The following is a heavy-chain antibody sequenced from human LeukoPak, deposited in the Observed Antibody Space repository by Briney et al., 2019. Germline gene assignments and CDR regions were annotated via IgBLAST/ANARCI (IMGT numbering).Heavy chain of an antibody. CDR2: INPNSGVT. Sequence: GASVKVSCKASGYTFSDHGFSWVRQAPGQGLEWMGWINPNSGVTNYAQKLQGRVTITRDTSIDTAYMQLSRLRSDDTAVYYCAKDRYGDYEAPFHYYMDAWGRGTTVTVSS. D-gene: IGHD5-12*01. CDR3: AKDRYGDYEAPFHYYMDA. CDR1: GYTFSDHG. J-gene: IGHJ6*03. V-gene: IGHV1-2*02.